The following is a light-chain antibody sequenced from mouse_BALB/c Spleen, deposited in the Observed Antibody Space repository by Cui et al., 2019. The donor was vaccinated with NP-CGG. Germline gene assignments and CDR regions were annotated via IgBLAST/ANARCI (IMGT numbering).Light chain of an antibody. CDR1: TGAVTTSNY. V-gene: IGLV1*01. Sequence: QPVLTPACSPTTSPGETVTLTCRSSTGAVTTSNYANWVQEKPDHLFTGLIGGTNNRAPGVPARFSGSLIGDKAALTITGAQTEDEAIYFCALWYSNHWVFGGGTKLTVL. J-gene: IGLJ1*01. CDR2: GTN. CDR3: ALWYSNHWV.